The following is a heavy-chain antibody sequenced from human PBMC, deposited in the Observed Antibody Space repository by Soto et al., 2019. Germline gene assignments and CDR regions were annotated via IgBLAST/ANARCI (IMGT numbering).Heavy chain of an antibody. J-gene: IGHJ4*02. CDR3: ARKMMGSFDS. V-gene: IGHV3-7*03. CDR2: INQDGSEK. CDR1: GFTFSRFW. D-gene: IGHD1-26*01. Sequence: GGSLRLSCVASGFTFSRFWMNWIRQIPGKGLEWVAIINQDGSEKFYVDSVKGRFTISRDTAKNSLFLQMNSLRAEDTAVYYWARKMMGSFDSWGQGALVTVSS.